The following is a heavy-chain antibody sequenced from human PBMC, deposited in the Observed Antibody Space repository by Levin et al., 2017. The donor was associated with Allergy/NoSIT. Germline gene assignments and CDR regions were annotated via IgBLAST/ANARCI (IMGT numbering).Heavy chain of an antibody. Sequence: SETLSLTCGVSGGSISRSAWWSWVRQAPGKGLEWIAEIYESGTTNYNPSLKTRVTISVDKSKNQFSLNLSSVTAADTAMYYCVSRYFDRAPSHNWFDPWGQGILVTVSS. CDR1: GGSISRSAW. J-gene: IGHJ5*02. CDR2: IYESGTT. V-gene: IGHV4-4*02. D-gene: IGHD3-9*01. CDR3: VSRYFDRAPSHNWFDP.